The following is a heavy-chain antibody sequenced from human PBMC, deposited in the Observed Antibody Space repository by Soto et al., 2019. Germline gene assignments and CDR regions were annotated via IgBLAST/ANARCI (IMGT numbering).Heavy chain of an antibody. CDR2: IYYSGST. D-gene: IGHD2-2*01. Sequence: QAQLQESGPGLVKPSQTLSLTCTVSGGSISSGGYYWSWIRQHPGKGLEWIGYIYYSGSTYYNPSLKSRVTISVDTSKNQFSLKLSSVTAADTAVYYCARDRVPAAMMYYYYYGMDVWGQGTTVTVSS. CDR1: GGSISSGGYY. V-gene: IGHV4-31*03. CDR3: ARDRVPAAMMYYYYYGMDV. J-gene: IGHJ6*02.